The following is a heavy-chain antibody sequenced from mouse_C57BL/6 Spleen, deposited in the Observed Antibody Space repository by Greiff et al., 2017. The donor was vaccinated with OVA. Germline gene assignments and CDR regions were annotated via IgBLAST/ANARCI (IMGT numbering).Heavy chain of an antibody. V-gene: IGHV1-50*01. J-gene: IGHJ3*01. Sequence: QVQLQQPGAELVKPGASVKLSCKASGYTFTSYWMQWVKQRPGQGLEWIGEIDPSDSYTNYNQKFKGKATLTVDTSSSTAYMQLSSLTSEDSAVYYCARERAYWGKGTLVTVSA. CDR2: IDPSDSYT. CDR1: GYTFTSYW. CDR3: ARERAY.